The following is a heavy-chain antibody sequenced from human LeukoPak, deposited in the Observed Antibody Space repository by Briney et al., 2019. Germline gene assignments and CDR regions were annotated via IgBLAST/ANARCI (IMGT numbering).Heavy chain of an antibody. CDR2: ILGSGGST. Sequence: GASLRLSCAASGFTFSNYAMSWVRQAPGKGLEWVSAILGSGGSTYYADSVKGRFTVSRDNSKSTLYLQMNSLRAEDTALYYCAKWGDYDVLTGYYVPDYWGQGALVAVSS. CDR1: GFTFSNYA. CDR3: AKWGDYDVLTGYYVPDY. D-gene: IGHD3-9*01. V-gene: IGHV3-23*01. J-gene: IGHJ4*02.